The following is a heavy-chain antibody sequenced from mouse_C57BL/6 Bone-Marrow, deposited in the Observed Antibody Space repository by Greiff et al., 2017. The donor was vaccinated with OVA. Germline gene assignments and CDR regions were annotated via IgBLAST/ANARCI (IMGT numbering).Heavy chain of an antibody. CDR2: IYPSDSET. CDR1: GYTFTSYW. V-gene: IGHV1-61*01. Sequence: VQLQQPGAELVRPGSSVKLSCKASGYTFTSYWMDWVKQRPGQGLEWIGNIYPSDSETHYNQKFKDKATLTVDKSSSTAYMQLSSRTSEDSAVYYCARVDYGNYFYAMDYWGQGTSVTVSS. J-gene: IGHJ4*01. CDR3: ARVDYGNYFYAMDY. D-gene: IGHD2-1*01.